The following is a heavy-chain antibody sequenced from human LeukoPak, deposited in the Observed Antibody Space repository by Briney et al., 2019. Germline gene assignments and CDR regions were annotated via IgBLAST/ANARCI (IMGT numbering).Heavy chain of an antibody. J-gene: IGHJ6*02. Sequence: GGSLRLSCAASGFVFSTYGMHWVRQAPGKGLEWVAVIWDDGSNQYYVDSVRGRFTISRDNSKNTLYLQMNSLRAEDTAVYYCAKEGRDGYNFFGYYYYYGMDVWGQGTTVTVSS. D-gene: IGHD5-24*01. CDR2: IWDDGSNQ. CDR3: AKEGRDGYNFFGYYYYYGMDV. CDR1: GFVFSTYG. V-gene: IGHV3-33*06.